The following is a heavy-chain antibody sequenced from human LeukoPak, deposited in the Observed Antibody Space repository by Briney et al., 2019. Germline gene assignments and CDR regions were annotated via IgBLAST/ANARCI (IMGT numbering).Heavy chain of an antibody. J-gene: IGHJ6*02. Sequence: PGRSLRPSCEPSGFTSSSNGMHCVRHPPSNGLGWVAVISYDGRHKYYAGSVKDRFTLSRYNSTHTPYRQMNSLRGEDTAVNYCAKSRRPRYYGMGVCGQGTTVTVSS. CDR3: AKSRRPRYYGMGV. CDR2: ISYDGRHK. V-gene: IGHV3-30*18. CDR1: GFTSSSNG.